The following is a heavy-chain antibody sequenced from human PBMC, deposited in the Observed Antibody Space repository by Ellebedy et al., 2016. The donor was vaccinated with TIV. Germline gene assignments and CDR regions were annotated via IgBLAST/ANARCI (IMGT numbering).Heavy chain of an antibody. CDR3: AGDLGSGSVGMDV. V-gene: IGHV4-59*12. CDR1: GGSISSYY. Sequence: SETLSLTXTVSGGSISSYYWSWIRQPPGKGLEWIGYIYYSGSTYYNPSLKSRVTISVDTSKNQFSLKLSSVTAADTAVYYCAGDLGSGSVGMDVWGQGTTVTVSS. CDR2: IYYSGST. D-gene: IGHD3-22*01. J-gene: IGHJ6*02.